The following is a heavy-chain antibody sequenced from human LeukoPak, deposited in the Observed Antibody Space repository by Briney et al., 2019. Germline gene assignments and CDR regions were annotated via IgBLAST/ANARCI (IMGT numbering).Heavy chain of an antibody. V-gene: IGHV1-8*01. CDR3: TRGSSGRRDN. D-gene: IGHD6-19*01. Sequence: ASVKLCCNASGYTFTSCDITWVRQATGQGLEWMGWMNPNSGNTGYGQSFQGRITMTRDISIGTAYMELSNLTSEDTAIYYCTRGSSGRRDNWGQGTLVTVSA. J-gene: IGHJ4*02. CDR2: MNPNSGNT. CDR1: GYTFTSCD.